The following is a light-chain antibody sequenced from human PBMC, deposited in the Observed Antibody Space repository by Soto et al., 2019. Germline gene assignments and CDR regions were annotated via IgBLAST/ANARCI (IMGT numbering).Light chain of an antibody. J-gene: IGLJ1*01. CDR2: GNT. CDR1: STNIGAGYG. CDR3: SSYTSSSTPYV. V-gene: IGLV1-40*01. Sequence: QSVLTQPPSVSGAPGQRISISCTGSSTNIGAGYGVHWYQQRPGTAPKLLIVGNTIRPSGVSNRFSGSKSGNTASLTISGLQAEDEADYYCSSYTSSSTPYVFGTGTKVTVL.